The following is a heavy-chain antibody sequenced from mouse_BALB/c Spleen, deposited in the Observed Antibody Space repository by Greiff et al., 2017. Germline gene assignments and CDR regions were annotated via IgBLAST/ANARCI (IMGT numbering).Heavy chain of an antibody. Sequence: DVMLVESGGGLVQPGRSRTLSCAASGFTFSSFGMHWVRQAPEKGLEWVAYISSGSSTIYYADTVTGRFTISRDNPKNTLFLQMTSLKSEDTARYCCARGGGSDYWGQGTTLTVSS. CDR2: ISSGSSTI. J-gene: IGHJ2*01. CDR3: ARGGGSDY. V-gene: IGHV5-17*02. CDR1: GFTFSSFG. D-gene: IGHD1-1*01.